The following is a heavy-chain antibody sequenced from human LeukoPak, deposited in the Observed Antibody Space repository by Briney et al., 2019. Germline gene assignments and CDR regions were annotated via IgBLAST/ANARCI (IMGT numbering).Heavy chain of an antibody. V-gene: IGHV1-2*04. Sequence: ASVKVSCKASGYTFTGYYMHWVRQAPGQGLEWMGWINPNSGGTNYAQKFQGWVTMTRDTSISTAYMELSRLRSDDTAVYYCASESCSGGSCYSSNPYGMDVWGQGTTVTVSS. CDR3: ASESCSGGSCYSSNPYGMDV. D-gene: IGHD2-15*01. CDR1: GYTFTGYY. CDR2: INPNSGGT. J-gene: IGHJ6*02.